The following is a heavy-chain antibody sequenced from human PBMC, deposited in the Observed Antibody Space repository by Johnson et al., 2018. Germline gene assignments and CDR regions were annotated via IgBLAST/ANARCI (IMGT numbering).Heavy chain of an antibody. J-gene: IGHJ6*03. CDR2: VSYDGSNK. CDR3: ARVGIERVGRWGGNYYYYHMDV. V-gene: IGHV3-30*03. Sequence: QVQLVQSGGGVVQPGRSLRLSCAASGFPFKNYGMHWVRQPPGKGLEWVAIVSYDGSNKYYADSVKGRFTISRDNSKNTLYLQMNSLRAEGTAVYYLARVGIERVGRWGGNYYYYHMDVWGKGTPVTVSS. CDR1: GFPFKNYG. D-gene: IGHD3-16*01.